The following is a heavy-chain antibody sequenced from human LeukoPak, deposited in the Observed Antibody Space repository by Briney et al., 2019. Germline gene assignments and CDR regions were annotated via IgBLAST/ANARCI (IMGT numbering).Heavy chain of an antibody. CDR2: ISTSSSSI. D-gene: IGHD3-22*01. CDR1: GFTFSTYA. CDR3: ARGGSGYGDYYYFYGMDV. J-gene: IGHJ6*02. V-gene: IGHV3-48*02. Sequence: GGSLRLSCAASGFTFSTYAMNWVRQAPGKGLEWVSYISTSSSSIYYADSVKGRFTISRDNAKDSLYLQMNSLRDEDTAVYYCARGGSGYGDYYYFYGMDVWGQGTTVTVSS.